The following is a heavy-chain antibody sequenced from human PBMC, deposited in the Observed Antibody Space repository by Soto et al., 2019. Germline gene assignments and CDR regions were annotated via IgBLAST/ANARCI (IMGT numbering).Heavy chain of an antibody. CDR2: IIPVYDTA. D-gene: IGHD6-19*01. J-gene: IGHJ6*02. CDR3: ARDDNSGFFIGYSGLDV. Sequence: QVQLVQSGAEVKKPGSSVKVSCKASGGTFSNFAISWVRQAPGQGLEWMGAIIPVYDTAKYAQKCQDRLTITADESTSTAYMELRSPRSEDTAVYYCARDDNSGFFIGYSGLDVWGQGTTVTVSS. CDR1: GGTFSNFA. V-gene: IGHV1-69*01.